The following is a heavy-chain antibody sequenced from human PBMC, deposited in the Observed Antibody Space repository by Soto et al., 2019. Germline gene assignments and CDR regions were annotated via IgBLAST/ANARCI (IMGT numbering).Heavy chain of an antibody. Sequence: QVQLVQSGAEVKKPGSSVKVSCKASGGTFSNCTITWVRQAPGQGLEWMGRIIPILDIANFAHKFQGRLTITADKSTTTAYMELSSLRSEDTAVYYCAGRPLTMVRGVKGIAYWGQGTLVTVSS. J-gene: IGHJ4*02. D-gene: IGHD3-10*01. V-gene: IGHV1-69*02. CDR2: IIPILDIA. CDR1: GGTFSNCT. CDR3: AGRPLTMVRGVKGIAY.